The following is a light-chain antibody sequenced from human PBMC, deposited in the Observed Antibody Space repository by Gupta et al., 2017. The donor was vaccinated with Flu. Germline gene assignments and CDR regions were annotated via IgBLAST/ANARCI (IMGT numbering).Light chain of an antibody. CDR2: DDN. CDR1: NIGSKS. J-gene: IGLJ2*01. V-gene: IGLV3-21*02. CDR3: QVWESSSDNPVV. Sequence: QTARTPCGRNNIGSKSVYCYQQRPGQAPVLVVYDDNERRSGSPARCSGSNSGNTATMTIARVEAGEEADYYCQVWESSSDNPVVFGGGTKLAVL.